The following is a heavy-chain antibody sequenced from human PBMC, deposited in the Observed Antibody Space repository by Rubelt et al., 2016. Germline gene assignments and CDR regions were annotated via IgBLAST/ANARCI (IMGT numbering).Heavy chain of an antibody. J-gene: IGHJ4*02. Sequence: QVQLVQSGAEVKKPGASVKVSCKASGYTFTSYGISWVRQAPGHGLEWMGWISAYNGNTNYARKLPGRVTMTQDTSTGTAYMELRGLRSDDPAVYYCAREVMAISDYWGQGTLVTVSS. CDR3: AREVMAISDY. CDR1: GYTFTSYG. CDR2: ISAYNGNT. D-gene: IGHD2-21*01. V-gene: IGHV1-18*01.